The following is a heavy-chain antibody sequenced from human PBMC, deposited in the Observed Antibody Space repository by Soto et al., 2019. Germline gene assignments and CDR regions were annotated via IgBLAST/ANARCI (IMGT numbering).Heavy chain of an antibody. CDR3: AKARQAQSHYYYGMDV. CDR1: GFTFSSYS. J-gene: IGHJ6*02. CDR2: ISSSSSYI. Sequence: GGSLRLSCAASGFTFSSYSMNWVRQAPGKGLEWVSSISSSSSYIYYADSVKGRFTISRDSSNNTLYLQMNSLRGEDTAIYYCAKARQAQSHYYYGMDVWGQGTPVTVSS. V-gene: IGHV3-21*04. D-gene: IGHD6-19*01.